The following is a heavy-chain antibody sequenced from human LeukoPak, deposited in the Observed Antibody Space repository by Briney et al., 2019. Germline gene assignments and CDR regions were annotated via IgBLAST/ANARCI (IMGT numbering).Heavy chain of an antibody. J-gene: IGHJ5*02. V-gene: IGHV1-2*02. CDR3: AREYDANGYSSGYNWFDP. D-gene: IGHD6-19*01. CDR1: GYTFTGYY. CDR2: INPNSGVT. Sequence: GASVKVSCKASGYTFTGYYMHWVRQAPGQGLEWMGWINPNSGVTHYAQKFQGRVTMTRNTSISTAYMELSSLRSDDTAVYYCAREYDANGYSSGYNWFDPWGQGTLVTVSS.